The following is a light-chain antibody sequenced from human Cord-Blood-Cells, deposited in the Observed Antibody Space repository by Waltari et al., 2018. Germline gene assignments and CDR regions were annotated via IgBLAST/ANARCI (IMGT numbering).Light chain of an antibody. Sequence: DIQMTQSPSTLSASVGDRVTITCRASQSISSWLAWYQQKPGKAPKLLIYDASSLESGVPSRFSGSGSGTEFTLTISSLQPDDFATYYCQQRVTFGPRTKVDIK. CDR3: QQRVT. CDR2: DAS. V-gene: IGKV1-5*01. J-gene: IGKJ3*01. CDR1: QSISSW.